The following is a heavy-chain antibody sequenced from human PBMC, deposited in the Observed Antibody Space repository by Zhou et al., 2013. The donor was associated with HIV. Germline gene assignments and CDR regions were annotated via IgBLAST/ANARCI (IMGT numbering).Heavy chain of an antibody. Sequence: LVQSGAEVKPPGASVRVSCKVFGYTLADLAIHWVRLPPGQGLEWMGGFDPEDVMTVYAQKFEGRVTLTQDASSDTAYMSMSGLTSDDTAVYYCGTIPHLTGSTVDMTAIGGGDYWGRGTPVTVSS. V-gene: IGHV1-24*01. CDR1: GYTLADLA. CDR2: FDPEDVMT. D-gene: IGHD3-16*01. CDR3: GTIPHLTGSTVDMTAIGGGDY. J-gene: IGHJ4*02.